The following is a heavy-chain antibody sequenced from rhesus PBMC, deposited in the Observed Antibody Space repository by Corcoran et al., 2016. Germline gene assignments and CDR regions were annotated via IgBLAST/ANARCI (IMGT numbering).Heavy chain of an antibody. CDR3: ARVGSSWSEWDTVGTEWYFDL. CDR1: GYSISSGYY. Sequence: QVQLQESGPGLVKPSETLSLTCAVSGYSISSGYYWGWIRQPSGKGLEWIGSIYGSGGSNYLIPSPKSRVTLSVDTSKNQFSLKLSSVTAADTAVYYCARVGSSWSEWDTVGTEWYFDLWGPGTPITISS. J-gene: IGHJ2*01. D-gene: IGHD5-42*01. V-gene: IGHV4S14*01. CDR2: IYGSGGSN.